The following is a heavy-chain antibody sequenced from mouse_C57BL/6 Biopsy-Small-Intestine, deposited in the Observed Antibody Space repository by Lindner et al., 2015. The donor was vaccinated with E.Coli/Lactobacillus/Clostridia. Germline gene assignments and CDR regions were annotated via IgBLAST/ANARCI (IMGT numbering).Heavy chain of an antibody. V-gene: IGHV14-1*01. D-gene: IGHD1-3*01. CDR3: TTPDKYSGSYYGMDV. CDR1: GHSLSDLS. Sequence: SVKVSCKVSGHSLSDLSMHWVRQAPERGLEWMGGYDPEERETIYAQRFRGKVTMTEDPSTDTAYMELSSLRSDDTAIYYCTTPDKYSGSYYGMDVWGQGTTVTVSS. CDR2: YDPEERET. J-gene: IGHJ1*01.